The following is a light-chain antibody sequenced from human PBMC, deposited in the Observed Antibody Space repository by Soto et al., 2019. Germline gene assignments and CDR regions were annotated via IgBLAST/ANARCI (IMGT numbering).Light chain of an antibody. J-gene: IGLJ3*02. CDR2: EVD. V-gene: IGLV2-14*01. CDR3: SSYTTVPSPQWV. Sequence: QSALTQPASVSGSPGQSITISCTGTSSDVGGYNFVSWYQQHPGKAPKLMIYEVDNRPSGISDRFSASKSGNTASLTISGLQAEDEAHYYCSSYTTVPSPQWVFAGGTKLTVL. CDR1: SSDVGGYNF.